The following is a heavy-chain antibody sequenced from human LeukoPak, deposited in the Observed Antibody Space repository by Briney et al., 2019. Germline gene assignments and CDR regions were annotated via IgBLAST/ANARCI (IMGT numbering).Heavy chain of an antibody. CDR1: GFTFINYE. CDR2: ISSRGDTI. V-gene: IGHV3-48*03. CDR3: ARGSSGWPFDY. D-gene: IGHD6-19*01. Sequence: GGSLRLSCAVSGFTFINYEMNWVRQAPGKGLEWVSHISSRGDTIYYADSVKGRFTISRDNAKSSLYLQMNSLSAEDTDVYYCARGSSGWPFDYWGQGTPVTVSS. J-gene: IGHJ4*02.